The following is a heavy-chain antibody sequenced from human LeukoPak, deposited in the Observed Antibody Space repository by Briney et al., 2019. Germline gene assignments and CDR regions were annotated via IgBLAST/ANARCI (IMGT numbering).Heavy chain of an antibody. CDR1: GGSISSSNYY. D-gene: IGHD4-23*01. Sequence: SETLSLTCTVSGGSISSSNYYWGWIRQPPGKGLEWIGSIYYSGRTYYNPSLKSRVTISLDTSKNHFSVKLTSVTAADTAVYYCARDEVVGGFDIWGQGSTVTVSS. V-gene: IGHV4-39*02. J-gene: IGHJ3*02. CDR3: ARDEVVGGFDI. CDR2: IYYSGRT.